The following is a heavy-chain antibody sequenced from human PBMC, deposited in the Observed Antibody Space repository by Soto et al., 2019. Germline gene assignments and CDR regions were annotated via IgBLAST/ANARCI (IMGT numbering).Heavy chain of an antibody. CDR2: TYYRSKWYN. J-gene: IGHJ3*02. CDR1: GDSVSSNSVA. D-gene: IGHD3-3*01. V-gene: IGHV6-1*01. Sequence: QVQLQQSGPGLVKPSQTLSLTCAISGDSVSSNSVAWNWIRQSPSRGLEWLGRTYYRSKWYNDYGVTVKGRITINPDTSKNQFSLQLNSVTPEVTAVYFCARGRFNAFGIWGQGTMVTVSS. CDR3: ARGRFNAFGI.